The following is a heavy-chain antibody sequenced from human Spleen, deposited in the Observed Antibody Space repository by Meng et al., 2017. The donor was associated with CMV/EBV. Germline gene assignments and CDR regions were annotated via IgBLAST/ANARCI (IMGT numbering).Heavy chain of an antibody. CDR2: INHSGST. CDR3: ARRVAVAGTFSY. CDR1: SGSVSGYY. D-gene: IGHD6-19*01. V-gene: IGHV4-34*01. Sequence: TCDAYSGSVSGYYWSWIRQPPGKGLEWSGEINHSGSTNYNPSLKSRVTISVDTSKNQFSLKLSSVTAADTAVYYCARRVAVAGTFSYWGQGTLVTVSS. J-gene: IGHJ4*02.